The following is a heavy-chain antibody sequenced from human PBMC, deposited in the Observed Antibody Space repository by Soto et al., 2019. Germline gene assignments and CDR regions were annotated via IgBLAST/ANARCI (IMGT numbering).Heavy chain of an antibody. V-gene: IGHV1-69*13. D-gene: IGHD3-10*01. CDR2: IIPIFGTA. CDR3: ARAGYYYGSGSYYPLYYYYYYGMDV. Sequence: AASVKVSCKASGGTFSSYAISWVRQAPGQGLEWMGGIIPIFGTANYAQKFQGRVTITADESTSTAYMELSSLRSEDTAVYYCARAGYYYGSGSYYPLYYYYYYGMDVWGQGTTVTVSS. CDR1: GGTFSSYA. J-gene: IGHJ6*02.